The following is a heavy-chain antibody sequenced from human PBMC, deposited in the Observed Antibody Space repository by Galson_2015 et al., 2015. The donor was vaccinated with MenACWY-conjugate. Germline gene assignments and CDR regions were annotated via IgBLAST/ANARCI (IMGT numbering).Heavy chain of an antibody. CDR2: IIPILGIA. Sequence: SVKVSCKASGGTFSSYTISWVRQAPGQGLEWMGRIIPILGIANYAQKFQGRVTITADKSTSTAYMELSSLRSEDTAVYYCARTHGGSYWSDYWGQGSLVTVSS. J-gene: IGHJ4*02. D-gene: IGHD1-26*01. CDR1: GGTFSSYT. CDR3: ARTHGGSYWSDY. V-gene: IGHV1-69*02.